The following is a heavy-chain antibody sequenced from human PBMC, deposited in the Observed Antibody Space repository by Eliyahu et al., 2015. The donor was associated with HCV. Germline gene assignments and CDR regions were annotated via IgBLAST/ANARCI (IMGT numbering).Heavy chain of an antibody. CDR3: ARCRERTHRGGWWDSDL. Sequence: VEAGGGLVRPGGSLRLSCSASGFAFENYLINWVRQTPERGLEWXATIDQNGYMKYYFDSIKGRFTISRDNARKSVYLQMSGLRVEDAALYYCARCRERTHRGGWWDSDLWGRGTRVDVSS. J-gene: IGHJ5*02. D-gene: IGHD1-26*01. CDR2: IDQNGYMK. V-gene: IGHV3-7*01. CDR1: GFAFENYL.